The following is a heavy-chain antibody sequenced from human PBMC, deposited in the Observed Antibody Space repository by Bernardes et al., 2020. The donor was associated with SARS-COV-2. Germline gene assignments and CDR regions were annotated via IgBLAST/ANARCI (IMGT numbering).Heavy chain of an antibody. V-gene: IGHV1-2*02. CDR1: GYTFSDYY. J-gene: IGHJ4*02. CDR2: ISPKSGAT. D-gene: IGHD3-22*01. Sequence: ASVKVSCKASGYTFSDYYIHWLRQAPGQGFEWMGWISPKSGATNYAQKFQGRVNMTRDTAISTEYMQLSRLTSDDTAVYYCARTFYYDRGGNSVFDQWGQGTLVSVSS. CDR3: ARTFYYDRGGNSVFDQ.